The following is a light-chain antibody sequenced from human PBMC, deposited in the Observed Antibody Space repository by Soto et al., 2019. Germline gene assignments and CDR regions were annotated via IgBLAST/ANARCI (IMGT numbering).Light chain of an antibody. CDR1: QSVSSY. J-gene: IGKJ5*01. CDR3: QQRSNWPPAIT. V-gene: IGKV3-11*01. Sequence: EIVLTQSPATLSLSPGERATLSCRSSQSVSSYLAWYQQKPGQAPRLLIYDASNRATGIPARFSGSGSGTDFTLTISRLEPEDFAVHYCQQRSNWPPAITCGQGTRREIK. CDR2: DAS.